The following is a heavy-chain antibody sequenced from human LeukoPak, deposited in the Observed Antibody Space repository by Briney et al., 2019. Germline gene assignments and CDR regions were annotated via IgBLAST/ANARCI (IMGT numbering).Heavy chain of an antibody. CDR1: GYTFTGYY. V-gene: IGHV1-2*02. J-gene: IGHJ4*02. CDR2: INPNSGGT. Sequence: ASVKVSCKAPGYTFTGYYMHWVRQAPGQGLEWMGWINPNSGGTNYAQKFQGRVTMTRDTSISTAYMELSRLRSDDTAVYYCARGGYSSSWYGRQDYWGQGTLVTVSS. D-gene: IGHD6-13*01. CDR3: ARGGYSSSWYGRQDY.